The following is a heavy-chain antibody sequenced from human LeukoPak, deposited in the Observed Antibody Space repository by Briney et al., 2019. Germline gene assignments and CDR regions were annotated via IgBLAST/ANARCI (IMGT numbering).Heavy chain of an antibody. D-gene: IGHD1-26*01. CDR2: IWCDGSNK. Sequence: GGSLRLSCAASGFTFSSYGMHWVRQAPGKGLEWVAVIWCDGSNKYYADSVKSRFTISRDNSKNTLYLQMNSLRAEDTAVYYCAKSKGELLRFDYWGQGTLVTVSS. CDR1: GFTFSSYG. J-gene: IGHJ4*02. V-gene: IGHV3-33*06. CDR3: AKSKGELLRFDY.